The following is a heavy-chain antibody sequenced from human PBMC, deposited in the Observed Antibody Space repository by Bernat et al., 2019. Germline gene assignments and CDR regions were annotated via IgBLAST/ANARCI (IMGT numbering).Heavy chain of an antibody. D-gene: IGHD3-16*01. CDR2: IKSKTDGGTT. Sequence: EVQLVESGGGLVKPGGSLRLSCAASGFTFSNAWMSWVRQAPGKGLEWVGRIKSKTDGGTTDYAAPMKGRFTISRDDSKNTLYLQMNSLKTEDTAVYYCTTDLGSLTFGGVGDAFDIWGQGTMVTVSS. J-gene: IGHJ3*02. CDR3: TTDLGSLTFGGVGDAFDI. V-gene: IGHV3-15*01. CDR1: GFTFSNAW.